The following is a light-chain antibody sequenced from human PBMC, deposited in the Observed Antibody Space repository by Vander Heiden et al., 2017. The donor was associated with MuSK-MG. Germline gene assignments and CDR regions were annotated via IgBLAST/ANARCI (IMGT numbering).Light chain of an antibody. Sequence: DIQMTQSPSSLSASVGDRVTITCRASQSISSYLNWYQHKPGKAPKLLIYAASSLQSGVPSRFSGSASGTDFTLTISSLQPEDSATYYCQQSYTNPRTFGQGTKVEIK. CDR1: QSISSY. CDR2: AAS. V-gene: IGKV1-39*01. CDR3: QQSYTNPRT. J-gene: IGKJ1*01.